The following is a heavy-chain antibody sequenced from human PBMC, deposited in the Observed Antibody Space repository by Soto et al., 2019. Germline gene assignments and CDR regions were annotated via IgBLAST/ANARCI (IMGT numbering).Heavy chain of an antibody. CDR1: GFSLSTNGMR. Sequence: SGPTLVNPTQTLTLTCTFSGFSLSTNGMRVSWIRQPPGKALEWLALIDSDDDKFYSTSLKTRLTISKDTSKNQVVLTMTNMDPVDTATYYCARQIYYDGSGYYYGYWGQGTLVTVSS. D-gene: IGHD3-22*01. V-gene: IGHV2-70*04. CDR2: IDSDDDK. J-gene: IGHJ4*02. CDR3: ARQIYYDGSGYYYGY.